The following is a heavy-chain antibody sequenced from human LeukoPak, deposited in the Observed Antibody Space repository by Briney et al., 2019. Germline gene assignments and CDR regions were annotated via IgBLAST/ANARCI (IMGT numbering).Heavy chain of an antibody. CDR1: GFTFSSFA. CDR3: GKAGWLYAFDI. D-gene: IGHD6-19*01. J-gene: IGHJ3*02. Sequence: GGSLRVACAASGFTFSSFAMSWVRQAPGKGLEWVSAISGSGGGTYYADSVKGRFTISRDNSKNTLYLQLNSLRAEDTAVYYCGKAGWLYAFDIWGQGTMVTVSS. V-gene: IGHV3-23*01. CDR2: ISGSGGGT.